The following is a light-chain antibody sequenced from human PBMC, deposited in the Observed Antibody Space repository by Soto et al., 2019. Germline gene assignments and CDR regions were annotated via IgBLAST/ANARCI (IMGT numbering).Light chain of an antibody. CDR1: SSDVGSYNL. J-gene: IGLJ3*02. V-gene: IGLV2-23*01. CDR2: EGS. Sequence: QSVLTQPASVSGSPGQSITISCTGTSSDVGSYNLVSWYQQHPGKAPKLMIYEGSKRPSGVSNRFSGSKSGYTASLTISGLQAEDEADYYCCSYAGSNSHVLFGGGTKLTVL. CDR3: CSYAGSNSHVL.